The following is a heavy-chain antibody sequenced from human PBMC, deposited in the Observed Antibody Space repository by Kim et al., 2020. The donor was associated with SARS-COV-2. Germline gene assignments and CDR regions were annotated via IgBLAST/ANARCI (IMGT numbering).Heavy chain of an antibody. CDR1: GYTFTSYA. Sequence: ASVKVSCKASGYTFTSYAMHWVRQAPGQRLEWMGWITAGNGNTTYSQKFQGRVTITRDTSASTAYMELSRLRSEDTAVYYCAGGGYCSSTSCYRARYYYGMDGGGQVTAVTVS. J-gene: IGHJ6*02. D-gene: IGHD2-2*02. V-gene: IGHV1-3*01. CDR3: AGGGYCSSTSCYRARYYYGMDG. CDR2: ITAGNGNT.